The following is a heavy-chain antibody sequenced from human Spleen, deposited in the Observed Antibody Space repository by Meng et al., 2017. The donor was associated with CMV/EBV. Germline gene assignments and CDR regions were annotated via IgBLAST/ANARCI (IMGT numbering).Heavy chain of an antibody. CDR2: ISAYNGNT. J-gene: IGHJ3*02. Sequence: ASVKISCKASGYTFTSYGISWVRQAPGQGLEWMGWISAYNGNTNYAQKLQGRVTMTTDTSTSTAYTELRSLRSDDTAVYYCARYETTVAYDAFDIWGQGTMVTVSS. D-gene: IGHD4-23*01. V-gene: IGHV1-18*04. CDR1: GYTFTSYG. CDR3: ARYETTVAYDAFDI.